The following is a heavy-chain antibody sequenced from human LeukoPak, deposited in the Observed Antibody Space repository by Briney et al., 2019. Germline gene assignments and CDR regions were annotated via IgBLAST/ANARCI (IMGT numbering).Heavy chain of an antibody. CDR1: DGSISTYY. Sequence: PSETLSLTCTVSDGSISTYYWSWIRQPPGKGLEWIGYIYYSGSTNYNPSLKSRVTISVDTSKNQFSLKLSSVTAADTAVYYCARGGYDWGAFDYWGQGTLVTVSS. D-gene: IGHD5-12*01. V-gene: IGHV4-59*08. CDR2: IYYSGST. J-gene: IGHJ4*02. CDR3: ARGGYDWGAFDY.